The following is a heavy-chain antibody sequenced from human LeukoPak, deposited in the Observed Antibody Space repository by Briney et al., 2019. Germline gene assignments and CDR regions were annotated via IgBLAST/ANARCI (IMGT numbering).Heavy chain of an antibody. Sequence: GGSLRLSCGASGFTFNKAWMSWVRQTPGKGLEWVGRIKENSVGGTIDYAAPVQGRFTISRDDSKNTVYLEMNSLKTEDTAVYYCTTTMGTDYWGQGTLVTVSS. CDR1: GFTFNKAW. D-gene: IGHD3-10*01. CDR3: TTTMGTDY. CDR2: IKENSVGGTI. J-gene: IGHJ4*02. V-gene: IGHV3-15*01.